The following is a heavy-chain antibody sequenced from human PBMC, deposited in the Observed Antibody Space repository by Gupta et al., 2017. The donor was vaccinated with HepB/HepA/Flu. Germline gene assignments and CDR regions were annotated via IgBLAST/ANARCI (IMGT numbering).Heavy chain of an antibody. CDR3: ARELHERSVFVVV. V-gene: IGHV3-74*01. Sequence: EVQLVESGGGLVQPGGSLRLSCTPSGFTFSRFWMHWVRQAPGKGLVWVSRINSDESSTSYADSVKGRFTISRDNAKNTLYLQMNSLRAADTAVFYCARELHERSVFVVVWGKGTTVTVSS. J-gene: IGHJ6*04. CDR2: INSDESST. D-gene: IGHD3-3*01. CDR1: GFTFSRFW.